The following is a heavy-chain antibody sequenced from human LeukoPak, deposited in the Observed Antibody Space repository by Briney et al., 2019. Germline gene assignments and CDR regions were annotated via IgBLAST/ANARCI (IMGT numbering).Heavy chain of an antibody. CDR2: IGSDGSKK. V-gene: IGHV3-30*18. CDR3: AKEIYYGSSAFFDY. CDR1: GFSFRSYG. Sequence: PGGSLRLSCAASGFSFRSYGIHWVCQAPGKGLEWVAVIGSDGSKKYYADSVKGRFTISRDNSKNTLYLQMNSLRTGDTAMYFCAKEIYYGSSAFFDYWGQGTLVTVSS. D-gene: IGHD3-22*01. J-gene: IGHJ4*02.